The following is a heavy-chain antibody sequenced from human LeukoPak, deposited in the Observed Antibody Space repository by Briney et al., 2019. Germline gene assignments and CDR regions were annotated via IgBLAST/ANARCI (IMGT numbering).Heavy chain of an antibody. Sequence: SSETLSLTCTVSGGSISSYYWSWIRQPPGKGLEWIGYIYYSGSTNYNPSLKSRVTISVDTSKNQFSLKLSSVTAADTAVYYCARASGSYFGNWFDPWGQGTLSPSPQ. V-gene: IGHV4-59*01. J-gene: IGHJ5*02. CDR1: GGSISSYY. D-gene: IGHD1-26*01. CDR2: IYYSGST. CDR3: ARASGSYFGNWFDP.